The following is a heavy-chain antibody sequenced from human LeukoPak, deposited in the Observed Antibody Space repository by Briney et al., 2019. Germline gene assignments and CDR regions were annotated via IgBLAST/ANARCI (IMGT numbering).Heavy chain of an antibody. CDR1: GGSISSYY. Sequence: PSETLSLTCTVSGGSISSYYWSWIRQPPGKGLEWIGYIYYSGSPNYNPSLRSRVTISVDTSKNQFSLRLTSVTAADTAVYYCARHHYSISWSPFDYWGQGTLVTVSS. V-gene: IGHV4-59*08. CDR3: ARHHYSISWSPFDY. CDR2: IYYSGSP. J-gene: IGHJ4*02. D-gene: IGHD6-13*01.